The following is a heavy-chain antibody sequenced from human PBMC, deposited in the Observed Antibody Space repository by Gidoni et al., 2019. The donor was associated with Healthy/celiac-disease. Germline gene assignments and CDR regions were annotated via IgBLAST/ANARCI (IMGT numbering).Heavy chain of an antibody. Sequence: EVQLVQSGAEVKKPGESLRISCKGSGYTFTSYWISWVRQMPGKGLEWMGRIDPSDSYTNYSPSFQGHVTISADKSISTAYLQWSSLKASDTAMYYCARHAADCSGGSCSVINWFDPWGQGTLVTVSS. CDR3: ARHAADCSGGSCSVINWFDP. CDR2: IDPSDSYT. CDR1: GYTFTSYW. V-gene: IGHV5-10-1*01. J-gene: IGHJ5*02. D-gene: IGHD2-15*01.